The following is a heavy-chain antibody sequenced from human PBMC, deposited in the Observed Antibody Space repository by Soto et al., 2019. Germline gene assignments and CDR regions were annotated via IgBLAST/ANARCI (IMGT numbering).Heavy chain of an antibody. Sequence: EVQLVEPGGGLVQPGGPLSLSCAAPGSPFRSPCLSWARKAQGKGLGGVGNIKSRDEAGTANYAAPVKGRFSISRDDSKNMLSLQMNSLKSEDTGVYYCATDLPTAGGGEFDYWGQGTLVTVSS. CDR1: GSPFRSPC. D-gene: IGHD2-21*01. J-gene: IGHJ4*02. CDR3: ATDLPTAGGGEFDY. V-gene: IGHV3-15*01. CDR2: IKSRDEAGTA.